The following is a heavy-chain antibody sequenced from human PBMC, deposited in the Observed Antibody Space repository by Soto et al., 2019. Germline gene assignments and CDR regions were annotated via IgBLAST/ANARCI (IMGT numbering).Heavy chain of an antibody. CDR3: ARHNIQFYFDY. J-gene: IGHJ4*02. CDR2: IYYSGST. Sequence: SETLSLTCTVSGGSISSYYWSWIRQPPGKGLEWIGYIYYSGSTNYNPSLKSRVTISLDTSKNQFSLKLSSVTAADTAVYFCARHNIQFYFDYWGQGTLVTVPS. CDR1: GGSISSYY. V-gene: IGHV4-59*08.